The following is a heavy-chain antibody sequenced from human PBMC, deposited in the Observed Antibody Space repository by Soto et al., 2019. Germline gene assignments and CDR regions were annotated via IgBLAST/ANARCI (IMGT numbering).Heavy chain of an antibody. Sequence: ECLKIAGKGSGYSFTSYWISWVRQMPGKGREWMGRIDPSDSYTNYSPSFQGHVTISADKSISTAYLQWSSLKASDTAMYYCARRGYCSSTSCYEGGHYYYYGMDVWGQGTTVTVSS. CDR3: ARRGYCSSTSCYEGGHYYYYGMDV. CDR2: IDPSDSYT. D-gene: IGHD2-2*01. CDR1: GYSFTSYW. J-gene: IGHJ6*02. V-gene: IGHV5-10-1*01.